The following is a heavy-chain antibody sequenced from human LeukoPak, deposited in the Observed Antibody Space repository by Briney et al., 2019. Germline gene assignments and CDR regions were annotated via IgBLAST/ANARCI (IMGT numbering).Heavy chain of an antibody. J-gene: IGHJ6*02. CDR2: IRSKANSYAT. CDR1: GFTFSGSA. D-gene: IGHD5-18*01. Sequence: GGSLRLSCAASGFTFSGSAMHWVRQASGKGLEWVGRIRSKANSYATAYAASVKGRFTISRDDSKNTAYLQMNSLKTEDTAVYYCTRRVDTAMVIRYGMDVWGQGTTVTVSS. CDR3: TRRVDTAMVIRYGMDV. V-gene: IGHV3-73*01.